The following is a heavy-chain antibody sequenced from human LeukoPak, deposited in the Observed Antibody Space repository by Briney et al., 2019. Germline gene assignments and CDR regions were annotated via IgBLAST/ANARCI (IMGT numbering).Heavy chain of an antibody. CDR1: GFTFSSYA. CDR3: AKRGGTYSYYYYMDV. D-gene: IGHD1-26*01. Sequence: PGGSLRLSCAASGFTFSSYAMSWVRQAPGKGLEWVAFIQYDGNTKYYVDSVKGRFTISRDTSKNTLFLQMSSLRAEDTAVYYCAKRGGTYSYYYYMDVWGKGTTVTVSS. V-gene: IGHV3-30*02. CDR2: IQYDGNTK. J-gene: IGHJ6*03.